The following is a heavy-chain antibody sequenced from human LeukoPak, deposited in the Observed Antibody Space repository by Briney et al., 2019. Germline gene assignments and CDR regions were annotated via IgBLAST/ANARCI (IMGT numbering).Heavy chain of an antibody. V-gene: IGHV3-30*04. CDR1: GFTFSSYA. CDR2: ISYDGSNK. Sequence: GGSLRLSCAASGFTFSSYAMHWVRQAPGKGLEWVAVISYDGSNKYYADSVKGRFTISRDNSKNTLYLQMNSLRAEDTAVYYRARDKGIAARRRYYYYYYMDVWGKGTTVTVSS. J-gene: IGHJ6*03. CDR3: ARDKGIAARRRYYYYYYMDV. D-gene: IGHD6-6*01.